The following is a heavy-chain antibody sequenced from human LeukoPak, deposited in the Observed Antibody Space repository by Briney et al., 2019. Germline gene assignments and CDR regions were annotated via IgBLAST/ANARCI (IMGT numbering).Heavy chain of an antibody. J-gene: IGHJ4*01. D-gene: IGHD5-18*01. CDR1: GFTFNDYQ. V-gene: IGHV3-11*01. CDR2: ISSSGTTI. Sequence: GGSLRLSCAASGFTFNDYQMNWIRQAPGKGPEWVSYISSSGTTIFYADSVRGRFTVSRDNARNSLLLQMDYLSAEDTAVYYCAREGYSSSFDYWGQGALVTVSS. CDR3: AREGYSSSFDY.